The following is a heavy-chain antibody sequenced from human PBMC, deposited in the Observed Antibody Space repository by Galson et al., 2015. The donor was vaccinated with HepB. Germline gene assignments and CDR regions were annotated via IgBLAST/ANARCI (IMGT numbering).Heavy chain of an antibody. D-gene: IGHD4-17*01. Sequence: TLSLTCSVSGDSIAISSHYWGWIRQPPGKGLEWIGSIHYSGTTHYNSPFKGRVTISVDTSMNHFSLKVDSVTATDTALYFCARHLYGPTNFWGQGILVTVSS. CDR1: GDSIAISSHY. V-gene: IGHV4-39*02. J-gene: IGHJ1*01. CDR3: ARHLYGPTNF. CDR2: IHYSGTT.